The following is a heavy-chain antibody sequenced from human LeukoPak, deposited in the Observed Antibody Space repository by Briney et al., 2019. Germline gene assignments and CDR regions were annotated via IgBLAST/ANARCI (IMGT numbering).Heavy chain of an antibody. D-gene: IGHD5-18*01. V-gene: IGHV1-69*04. J-gene: IGHJ4*02. CDR2: IIPILGIA. CDR3: AREGADTAMAQFDY. CDR1: GYTFTSYG. Sequence: ASVKVSCKASGYTFTSYGISWVRQAPGQGLEWMGRIIPILGIANYAQKFQGRVTITADKSTSTAYMELSSLRSEDTAVYYCAREGADTAMAQFDYWGQGTLVTVSS.